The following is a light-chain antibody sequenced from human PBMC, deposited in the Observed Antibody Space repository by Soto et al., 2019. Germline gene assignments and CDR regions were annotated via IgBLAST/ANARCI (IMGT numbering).Light chain of an antibody. CDR2: AAS. CDR3: HQANSFGRT. J-gene: IGKJ3*01. V-gene: IGKV1-12*01. Sequence: DIQMTQSPSSVSASVGDRVTITCRASQGINKWLAWYQQKPGKAPKLLISAASSLRSGVPSKFSGSGAGTDFILSISSVHPEDFATYYCHQANSFGRTFG. CDR1: QGINKW.